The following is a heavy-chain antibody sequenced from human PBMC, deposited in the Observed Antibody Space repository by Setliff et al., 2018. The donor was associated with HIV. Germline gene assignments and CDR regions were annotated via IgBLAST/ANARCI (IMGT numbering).Heavy chain of an antibody. CDR1: GGSFNDYY. J-gene: IGHJ4*02. Sequence: PSETLSLTCAVYGGSFNDYYWTWIRQPPGKGLEWIGEINHSGNTNYSPSLKSRITISVDTSKNKYSLKLSSVTAADTAVYYCARSVTTVSPFPFDYWGQGTLVTVSS. V-gene: IGHV4-34*01. CDR2: INHSGNT. D-gene: IGHD4-4*01. CDR3: ARSVTTVSPFPFDY.